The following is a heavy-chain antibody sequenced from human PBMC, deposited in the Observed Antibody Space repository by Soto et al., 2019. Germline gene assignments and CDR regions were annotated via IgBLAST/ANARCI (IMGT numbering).Heavy chain of an antibody. CDR1: GGSISSSSYY. CDR2: IYYSGST. J-gene: IGHJ5*01. CDR3: ARHRITIFGVVNDWFDP. V-gene: IGHV4-39*01. Sequence: SETLSLTCTVSGGSISSSSYYWGWIRQPPGKGLEWIGSIYYSGSTYYNPSLKSRVTISVDTSKNQFSLKLSSVTAADTAVYYCARHRITIFGVVNDWFDPWGQGTTVTVSS. D-gene: IGHD3-3*01.